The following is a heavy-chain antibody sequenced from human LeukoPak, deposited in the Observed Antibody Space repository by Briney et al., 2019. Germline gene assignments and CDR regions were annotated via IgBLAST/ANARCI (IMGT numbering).Heavy chain of an antibody. D-gene: IGHD3-22*01. Sequence: GASVKVSCKASGYTFTGYYMHWVRQAPGQRLEWMGWINAGNGNTKYSQKFQGRVTITRDASASTAYMELSSLRSEDTAVYYCARARVLYDSSGYYPWGQGTLVTVSS. CDR1: GYTFTGYY. CDR2: INAGNGNT. J-gene: IGHJ5*02. V-gene: IGHV1-3*01. CDR3: ARARVLYDSSGYYP.